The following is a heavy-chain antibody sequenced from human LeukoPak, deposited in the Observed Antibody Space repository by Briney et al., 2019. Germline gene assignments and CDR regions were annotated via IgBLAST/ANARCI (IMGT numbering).Heavy chain of an antibody. D-gene: IGHD3-9*01. CDR1: GGSISSSSYY. J-gene: IGHJ6*02. V-gene: IGHV4-39*07. CDR3: ARDENILTGYDYYYGMDV. CDR2: IYYSGST. Sequence: SETLSLTCTVSGGSISSSSYYWGWIRQPPGKGLEWIGSIYYSGSTYYNPSLKSRVTISVDTSKNQFSLKLSSVTAADTAVYCCARDENILTGYDYYYGMDVWGQGTTVTVSS.